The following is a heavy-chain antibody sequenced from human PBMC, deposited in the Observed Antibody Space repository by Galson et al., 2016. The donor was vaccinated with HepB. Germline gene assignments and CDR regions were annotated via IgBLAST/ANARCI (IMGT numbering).Heavy chain of an antibody. D-gene: IGHD5-12*01. CDR1: GHTFKKYA. Sequence: SVKVSCKASGHTFKKYAVHWVRQAPGQRLEWMGWINGDTGNTKYSQNFQGRVIITRDTSATTAYMELSSLRSEDTAVYYCARNPWGYKYYFDFWGQGTLVTVSS. V-gene: IGHV1-3*01. J-gene: IGHJ4*02. CDR3: ARNPWGYKYYFDF. CDR2: INGDTGNT.